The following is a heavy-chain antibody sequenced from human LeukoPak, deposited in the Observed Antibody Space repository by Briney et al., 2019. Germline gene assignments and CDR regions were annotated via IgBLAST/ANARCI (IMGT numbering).Heavy chain of an antibody. Sequence: NSGRSLRLSCAASGFTFSSYSMNWVRQAPGKGLEWVSSISSSSSYIYYADSVKGRFTISRDNSKNTLYLQMNSLRPEDTAVYYCARERPGLAAPTDYWGQGTLVTVSS. V-gene: IGHV3-21*01. CDR1: GFTFSSYS. CDR3: ARERPGLAAPTDY. CDR2: ISSSSSYI. J-gene: IGHJ4*02. D-gene: IGHD6-13*01.